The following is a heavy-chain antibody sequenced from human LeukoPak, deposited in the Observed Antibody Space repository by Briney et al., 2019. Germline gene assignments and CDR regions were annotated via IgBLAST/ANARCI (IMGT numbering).Heavy chain of an antibody. CDR3: AKSLRRALYLHFDY. CDR2: ISGSGGST. Sequence: GGSLRLSCAASGFTFSSYAMSWVRQAPGKGLEWVSAISGSGGSTYYADSVKGRLTISRDNSKNTLYLQMNSLRAEDTAVYYCAKSLRRALYLHFDYWGQGTLVTVSS. V-gene: IGHV3-23*01. CDR1: GFTFSSYA. J-gene: IGHJ4*02. D-gene: IGHD5-24*01.